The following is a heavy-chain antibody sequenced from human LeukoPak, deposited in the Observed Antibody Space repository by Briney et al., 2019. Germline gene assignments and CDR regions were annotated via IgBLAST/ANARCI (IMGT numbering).Heavy chain of an antibody. J-gene: IGHJ4*02. CDR3: ARGPRLGFTDY. CDR2: INHSGST. D-gene: IGHD3-16*01. CDR1: GGSFSGYY. Sequence: SETLSLTCAVYGGSFSGYYWSWIRQPPGKGLEWIGEINHSGSTNYNPSLKSRVTISVDTSKNQFSLKLSSVTAADTAVYYCARGPRLGFTDYWGQGTLVTVSS. V-gene: IGHV4-34*01.